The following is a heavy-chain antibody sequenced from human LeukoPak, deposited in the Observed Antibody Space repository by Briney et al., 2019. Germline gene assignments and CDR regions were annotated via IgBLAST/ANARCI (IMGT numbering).Heavy chain of an antibody. CDR1: GYSFTSYG. J-gene: IGHJ4*02. CDR3: ARDGGSNSEYYFDY. Sequence: ASVKVSCKASGYSFTSYGISWVRQAPGQGLEWMGWISAYNGNTSYAQKLQGRVTMTTDTSTSTAYMELRSLRSDDTAVYYCARDGGSNSEYYFDYWGQGTLVTVSS. D-gene: IGHD4-11*01. CDR2: ISAYNGNT. V-gene: IGHV1-18*01.